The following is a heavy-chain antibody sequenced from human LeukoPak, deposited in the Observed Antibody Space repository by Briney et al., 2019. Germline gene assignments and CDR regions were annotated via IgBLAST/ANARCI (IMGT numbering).Heavy chain of an antibody. D-gene: IGHD5-18*01. V-gene: IGHV3-48*01. Sequence: QPGGPLRLSCALSGFTFRSYRMHGVRQAPGKGVEGVSYISSSRSTILYADSVKGRFTISRDNAENSLYLQMNSLRAEDTAVYFCARGYSYGSYYAMDIWGQGTTVTV. CDR2: ISSSRSTI. CDR1: GFTFRSYR. CDR3: ARGYSYGSYYAMDI. J-gene: IGHJ6*02.